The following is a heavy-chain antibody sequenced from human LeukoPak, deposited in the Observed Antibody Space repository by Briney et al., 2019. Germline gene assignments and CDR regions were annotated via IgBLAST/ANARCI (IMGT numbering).Heavy chain of an antibody. CDR1: GFTFSNCA. D-gene: IGHD2-15*01. Sequence: GGSLRLSCAASGFTFSNCAIHWVRQAPGKGLEWVSIVNGDGVNTYYADSVKGRFTISRDNSKNTVYLQMDSLRAEDTAVYYCAKRGHCSATCTYDYWGQGTLVTVSS. CDR3: AKRGHCSATCTYDY. J-gene: IGHJ4*02. CDR2: VNGDGVNT. V-gene: IGHV3-23*01.